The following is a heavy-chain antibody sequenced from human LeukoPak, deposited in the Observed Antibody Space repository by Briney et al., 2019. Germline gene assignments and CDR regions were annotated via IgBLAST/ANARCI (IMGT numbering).Heavy chain of an antibody. Sequence: ASVTVSCKTSGYTFTNYGITWVRQAPGQGLEWMGWVSGFNAHTNYAQRVQGRVSMTTDTSTATAYLELKSLTSDDTAVYYCARDAVWSGQSLPHDYWGQGTLVIVSS. J-gene: IGHJ4*02. CDR2: VSGFNAHT. CDR1: GYTFTNYG. D-gene: IGHD3-3*01. V-gene: IGHV1-18*01. CDR3: ARDAVWSGQSLPHDY.